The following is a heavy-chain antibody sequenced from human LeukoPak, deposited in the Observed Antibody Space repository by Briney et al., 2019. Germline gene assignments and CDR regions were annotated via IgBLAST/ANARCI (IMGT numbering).Heavy chain of an antibody. CDR3: ARLSVDIVATTNLPFDY. J-gene: IGHJ4*02. V-gene: IGHV4-59*08. Sequence: SETLSLTCTVSGGSISSYYWSWIRQPPGKGLEWIGYIYYSGSTNYNPSLKSRVTISVDTSKNQFSLKLSSVTAADTPVYYCARLSVDIVATTNLPFDYWGQGTLVTVSS. CDR2: IYYSGST. CDR1: GGSISSYY. D-gene: IGHD5-12*01.